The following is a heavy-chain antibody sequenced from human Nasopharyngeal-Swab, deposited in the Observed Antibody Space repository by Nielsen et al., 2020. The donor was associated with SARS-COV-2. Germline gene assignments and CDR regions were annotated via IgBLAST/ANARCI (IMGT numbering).Heavy chain of an antibody. Sequence: GGSLRLSCAASGFTFSSCAMSWVRQAPGKGLEWVSAISGSGGSTYYADSVKGRFTISRDNSKNTLYLQMNSLRAEDTAVYYCAKDVRGSGSLGCMDVWGQGTTVTVSS. CDR3: AKDVRGSGSLGCMDV. J-gene: IGHJ6*02. D-gene: IGHD3-10*01. CDR1: GFTFSSCA. V-gene: IGHV3-23*01. CDR2: ISGSGGST.